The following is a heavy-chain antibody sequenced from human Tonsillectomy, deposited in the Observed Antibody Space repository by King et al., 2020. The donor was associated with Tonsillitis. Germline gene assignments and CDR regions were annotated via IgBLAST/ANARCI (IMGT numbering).Heavy chain of an antibody. CDR1: GFIFSSFD. CDR3: AHSISIVFGVDS. CDR2: VRFDGSFR. D-gene: IGHD3-16*01. Sequence: VQLVESGGGVVQPGGSLRLSCETSGFIFSSFDMHWIRQSPGGGLQWVGFVRFDGSFRLYEGSVRGRFTIVKDDSKSTVYLQMNNLRSEDTAIYYCAHSISIVFGVDSWAQGTLSPASS. J-gene: IGHJ5*01. V-gene: IGHV3-30*02.